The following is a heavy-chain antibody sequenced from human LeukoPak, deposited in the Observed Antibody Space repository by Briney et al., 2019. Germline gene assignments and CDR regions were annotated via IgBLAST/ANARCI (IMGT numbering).Heavy chain of an antibody. D-gene: IGHD3-10*01. CDR3: ANDYRSGSFHDF. V-gene: IGHV3-23*01. CDR2: ISRRDDYT. CDR1: GFAFSSYA. Sequence: GGSLRLSCAASGFAFSSYAMSWVRQPPGKGLEWVSVISRRDDYTYYADSVKGRFTISRDNSKNTLYLQMNTLRAEDTAVYYCANDYRSGSFHDFWRQGTLVTVSS. J-gene: IGHJ4*02.